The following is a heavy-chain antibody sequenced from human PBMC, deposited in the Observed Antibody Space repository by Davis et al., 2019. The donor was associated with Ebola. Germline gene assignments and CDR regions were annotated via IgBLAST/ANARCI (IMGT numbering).Heavy chain of an antibody. CDR1: GFIFSNYW. CDR2: IKPDEGEK. V-gene: IGHV3-7*01. J-gene: IGHJ6*02. D-gene: IGHD3-22*01. CDR3: AREMGAMIVVVITDYYYYGMDV. Sequence: GESLKISCAASGFIFSNYWMSWVRQAPGKGPEWVAIIKPDEGEKYYVDSVKGRFTISRDNAKNSLYLQMKSLRDEDTAVYYCAREMGAMIVVVITDYYYYGMDVWGQGTTVTVSS.